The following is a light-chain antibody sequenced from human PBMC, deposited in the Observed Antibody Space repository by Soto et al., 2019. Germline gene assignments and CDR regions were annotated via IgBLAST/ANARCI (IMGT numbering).Light chain of an antibody. CDR2: GVS. J-gene: IGLJ2*01. Sequence: QSALTQPASVSGSPGQSITISCTGTSSDVGAYNYVSWYQHHPGKVPKVMIYGVSNRPSGVSNRYSGSKSGNTASLTISGLQAEDEADYYCHSYTTSTTRVFGGGTKLTVL. CDR3: HSYTTSTTRV. V-gene: IGLV2-14*01. CDR1: SSDVGAYNY.